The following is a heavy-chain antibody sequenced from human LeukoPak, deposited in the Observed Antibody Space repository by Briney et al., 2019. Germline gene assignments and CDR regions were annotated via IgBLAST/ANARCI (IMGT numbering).Heavy chain of an antibody. CDR2: IWYDGSNK. D-gene: IGHD5-24*01. J-gene: IGHJ4*02. CDR3: ARDSWDGYNSYFDY. Sequence: PGRSLRLSCAASGFTFSSYGMHWVRQAPGKGLEWVAVIWYDGSNKYYADSVKGRFTISRDNSKNTLYLQMNSLRAEDTAVYYCARDSWDGYNSYFDYWGQGTLVTVSS. CDR1: GFTFSSYG. V-gene: IGHV3-33*01.